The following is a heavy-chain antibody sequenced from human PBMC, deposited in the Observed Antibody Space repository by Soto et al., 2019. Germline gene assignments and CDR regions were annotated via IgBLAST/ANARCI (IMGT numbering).Heavy chain of an antibody. CDR1: GYTFTSYD. CDR2: MNPNSGNT. Sequence: GASVKVSCKASGYTFTSYDINWVRQATGQGLEWMGWMNPNSGNTGYAQNFQGRVTMTRNTSISTAYMELSSLSSEDTAVYYCARAPDLHEMDVDTAMVNDYYYYYGMDVWGQGTTVTVSS. CDR3: ARAPDLHEMDVDTAMVNDYYYYYGMDV. J-gene: IGHJ6*02. V-gene: IGHV1-8*01. D-gene: IGHD5-18*01.